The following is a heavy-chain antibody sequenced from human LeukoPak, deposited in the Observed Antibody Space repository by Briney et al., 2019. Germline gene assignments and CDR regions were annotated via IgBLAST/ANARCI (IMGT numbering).Heavy chain of an antibody. CDR2: INSDGSST. D-gene: IGHD3-9*01. V-gene: IGHV3-74*01. CDR1: GFTFSSYW. CDR3: ARVPFFDWLLEPYFDY. J-gene: IGHJ4*02. Sequence: PGGSLRLSCAASGFTFSSYWMHWVRQAPGKGLVWVSRINSDGSSTSYADSVKGRFTISRDNAKNSLYLQMNSLRAEDTAVYYCARVPFFDWLLEPYFDYWGQGTLVTVSS.